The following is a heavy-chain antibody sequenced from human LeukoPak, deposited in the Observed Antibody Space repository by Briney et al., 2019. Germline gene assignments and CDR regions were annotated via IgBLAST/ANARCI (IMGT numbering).Heavy chain of an antibody. D-gene: IGHD3-22*01. CDR1: GDSVSSNSAA. J-gene: IGHJ6*03. Sequence: SQTLSLTCAISGDSVSSNSAAWNWIRQSPSRGLEWLGRTYYRSKWYNDYAVSVKSRITINPDTSKNQFSLQLNSVTPEDTAVYYCARALYDSSGYYYDYYYYYYMDVWGKGTTVTVSS. CDR2: TYYRSKWYN. CDR3: ARALYDSSGYYYDYYYYYYMDV. V-gene: IGHV6-1*01.